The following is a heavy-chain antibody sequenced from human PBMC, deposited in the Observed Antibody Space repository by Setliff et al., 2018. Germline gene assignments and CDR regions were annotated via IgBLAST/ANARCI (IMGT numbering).Heavy chain of an antibody. D-gene: IGHD3-10*01. CDR1: GGSVNSGYDN. V-gene: IGHV4-61*09. CDR3: ARDWEITVVREVTQYYYYMDI. J-gene: IGHJ6*03. Sequence: TLSLTCTVSGGSVNSGYDNWNWLRQPAGKGLEWIGHINRRGSTNFTPSLKSRVTISLDTSKNQFSLNLTSVTAADTAVYYCARDWEITVVREVTQYYYYMDIWGKGNAVTVSS. CDR2: INRRGST.